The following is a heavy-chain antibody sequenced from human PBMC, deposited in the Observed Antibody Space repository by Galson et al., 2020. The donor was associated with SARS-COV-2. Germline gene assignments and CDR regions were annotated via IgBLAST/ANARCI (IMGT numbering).Heavy chain of an antibody. CDR1: GGTINSDNYF. CDR3: ARRVVGAVDYFDY. V-gene: IGHV4-61*09. CDR2: IYPSENT. D-gene: IGHD2-15*01. Sequence: SETLSLTCTASGGTINSDNYFWTWIRQRAGKGLEWIGHIYPSENTDFNPSLKSRVAISLDSSKNQFSLKLNSVTAADTAVYYCARRVVGAVDYFDYWGQGTLITVSS. J-gene: IGHJ4*02.